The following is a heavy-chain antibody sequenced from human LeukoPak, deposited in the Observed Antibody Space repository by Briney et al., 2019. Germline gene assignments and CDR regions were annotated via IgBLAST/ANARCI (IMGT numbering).Heavy chain of an antibody. V-gene: IGHV3-30*03. CDR2: ISYDGSNK. CDR3: ARMMVAGQYYFDY. J-gene: IGHJ4*02. CDR1: GFTFDDYG. D-gene: IGHD3-22*01. Sequence: PGGSLRLACAASGFTFDDYGLSWVRQAPGKGLEWVAVISYDGSNKYYADSVKGRFTISRDNSKNTLYLQMNSLRAEDTAVYYCARMMVAGQYYFDYWGQGTLVTVSS.